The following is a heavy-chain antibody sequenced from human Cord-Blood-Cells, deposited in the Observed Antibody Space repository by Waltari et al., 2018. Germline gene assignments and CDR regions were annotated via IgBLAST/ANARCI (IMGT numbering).Heavy chain of an antibody. CDR1: GGTFSSYA. Sequence: QVQLVQSGAAVTKPGSSVKVSCKASGGTFSSYALSWVRQAPGQGLEWMGGIIPILGIANYAQKFQGRVTITADESTSTAYMELSSLRSEDTAVYYCARFALEYYFDYWGQGTLVTVSS. D-gene: IGHD1-1*01. CDR3: ARFALEYYFDY. CDR2: IIPILGIA. V-gene: IGHV1-69*04. J-gene: IGHJ4*02.